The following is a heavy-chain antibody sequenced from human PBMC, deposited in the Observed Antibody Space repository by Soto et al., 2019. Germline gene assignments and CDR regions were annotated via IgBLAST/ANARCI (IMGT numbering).Heavy chain of an antibody. J-gene: IGHJ6*03. V-gene: IGHV4-34*01. D-gene: IGHD3-3*01. CDR2: INHSGST. CDR1: GGSFSGYY. CDR3: ARVSSLYDFWSGSAYYYYMDV. Sequence: PSETLSLTCAVYGGSFSGYYWSWIRQPPGKGLEWIGEINHSGSTNYNPSLKSRVTISVDTSKNQFSLKLSSVTAADTAVYYCARVSSLYDFWSGSAYYYYMDVWGKGATVTVSS.